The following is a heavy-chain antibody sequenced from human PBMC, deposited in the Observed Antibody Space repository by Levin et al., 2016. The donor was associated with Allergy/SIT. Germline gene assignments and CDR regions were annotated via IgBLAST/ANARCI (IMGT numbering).Heavy chain of an antibody. V-gene: IGHV1-2*02. J-gene: IGHJ4*02. CDR2: INPNSGGT. Sequence: WVRQAPGQGLEWMGWINPNSGGTNYAQKFQGRVTMTRDTSISTAYMELSRLRSDDTAVYYCAREARGWNLDYWGQGTLVTVSS. CDR3: AREARGWNLDY. D-gene: IGHD6-19*01.